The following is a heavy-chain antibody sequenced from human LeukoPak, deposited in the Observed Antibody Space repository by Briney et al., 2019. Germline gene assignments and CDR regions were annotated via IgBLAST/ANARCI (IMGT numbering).Heavy chain of an antibody. V-gene: IGHV3-23*01. CDR2: ISGSGGST. CDR1: GFTFSSYA. CDR3: AKDRGYGYNFGY. D-gene: IGHD5-24*01. J-gene: IGHJ4*02. Sequence: GGSLSLSCEASGFTFSSYAMSWVRQAPGKGLEWVSAISGSGGSTYYADSVKGRFTISRDNSKNTLYLQMNSLRAEDTAVYYCAKDRGYGYNFGYWGQGTLVTVSS.